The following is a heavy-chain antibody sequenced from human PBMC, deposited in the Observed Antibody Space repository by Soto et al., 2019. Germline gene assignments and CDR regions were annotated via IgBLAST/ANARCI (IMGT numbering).Heavy chain of an antibody. D-gene: IGHD6-13*01. CDR3: ARANAPGIAAAGTRLIWFDP. V-gene: IGHV4-59*13. Sequence: PSETLSLTCTVSGGSISSYYWSWIRQPPGKGLEWIGYIYYSGSTNYNPSLKSRVTISVDTSKNQFSLKLSSVTAADTAVYYCARANAPGIAAAGTRLIWFDPWGQGTLVTVSS. CDR2: IYYSGST. J-gene: IGHJ5*02. CDR1: GGSISSYY.